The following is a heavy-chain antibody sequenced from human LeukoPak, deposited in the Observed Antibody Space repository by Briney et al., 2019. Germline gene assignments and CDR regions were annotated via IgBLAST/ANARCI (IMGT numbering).Heavy chain of an antibody. CDR3: ARDGTYYDFWSGYSPFDY. Sequence: GGSLRLSCAASGFTFSSYSMNWVRQAPGKGLEWVSYISSSSSTIYYADSVKGRFTISRDNAKNSLYLQMNSLRAEDTAVYYCARDGTYYDFWSGYSPFDYWGQGTLVTVSS. J-gene: IGHJ4*02. CDR1: GFTFSSYS. V-gene: IGHV3-48*01. D-gene: IGHD3-3*01. CDR2: ISSSSSTI.